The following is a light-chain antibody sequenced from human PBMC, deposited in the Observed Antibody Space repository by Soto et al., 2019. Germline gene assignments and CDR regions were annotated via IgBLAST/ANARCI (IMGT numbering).Light chain of an antibody. CDR2: SAS. Sequence: DIQMTQSPSSLSASVGDRVTITCRASQSISIYLNWNQRKPGKAPKVLIYSASNLQNGVPSRFSGSGTGTDFTLPNSSLQPEAFATYYCQQSDSFPWSFVQGTKVEIK. CDR3: QQSDSFPWS. CDR1: QSISIY. V-gene: IGKV1-39*01. J-gene: IGKJ1*01.